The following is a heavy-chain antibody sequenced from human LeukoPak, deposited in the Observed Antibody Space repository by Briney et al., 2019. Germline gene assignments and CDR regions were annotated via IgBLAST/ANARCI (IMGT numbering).Heavy chain of an antibody. V-gene: IGHV3-21*01. Sequence: GGSLRLSCAASGFTFSSYSMNWVRQAPGKGLEWVSSISSSSSYIYYADSVKGRFTISRDNAKNSLYLQMSSLRAEDTAVYYCARAKDTAMVFDYWGQGTLVTVSS. CDR2: ISSSSSYI. CDR1: GFTFSSYS. J-gene: IGHJ4*02. D-gene: IGHD5-18*01. CDR3: ARAKDTAMVFDY.